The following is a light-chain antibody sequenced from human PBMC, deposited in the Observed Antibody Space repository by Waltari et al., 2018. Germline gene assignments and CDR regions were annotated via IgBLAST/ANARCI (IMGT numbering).Light chain of an antibody. J-gene: IGLJ3*02. CDR3: QSYDTSLSVV. CDR1: GSHIGDGLH. V-gene: IGLV1-40*01. Sequence: QSVLTQPPSVSGAPGQRVTIPCSGSGSHIGDGLHVPWYQQRPRAAPNLPIYGSSSRPLGVPDRFFGSTSGTSASLAITGLQAEDEADYYCQSYDTSLSVVFGGGTKLTVL. CDR2: GSS.